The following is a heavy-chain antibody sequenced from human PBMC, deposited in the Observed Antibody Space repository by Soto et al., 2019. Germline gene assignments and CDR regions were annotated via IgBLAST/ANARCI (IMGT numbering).Heavy chain of an antibody. D-gene: IGHD2-8*01. CDR3: ARGGYCTNGVCYTGAIFDY. V-gene: IGHV1-69*13. Sequence: SVKVSCKASGGTFSSYAISWVRQAPGQGLEWMGGINPIFGTANYAQKFQGRVTITGDASASTAYMELSSLRSEDTAVYYCARGGYCTNGVCYTGAIFDYWGQGTLVTVSS. J-gene: IGHJ4*02. CDR1: GGTFSSYA. CDR2: INPIFGTA.